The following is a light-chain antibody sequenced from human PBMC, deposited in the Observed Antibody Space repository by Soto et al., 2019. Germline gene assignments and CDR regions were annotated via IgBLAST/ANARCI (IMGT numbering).Light chain of an antibody. J-gene: IGKJ4*01. CDR3: QQYAHAPLT. V-gene: IGKV3-20*01. CDR1: QYIDKNY. Sequence: EIVLTQSPGTLSLSPGESATXSCRASQYIDKNYLAWFQHKPGQAPTLLIYDASIRATGVPDRFSGSGSGTDFTLTVSRLEPEDFAVFYCQQYAHAPLTFGGGTNVDIK. CDR2: DAS.